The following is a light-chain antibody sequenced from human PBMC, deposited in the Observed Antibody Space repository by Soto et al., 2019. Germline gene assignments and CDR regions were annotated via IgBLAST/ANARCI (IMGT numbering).Light chain of an antibody. Sequence: DIPMTQSPSSLSASVGDRVTITCQASQDISNYLNWYQQKQGKAPQLLIYDASNLETGVPSRFSGSGSGTDFTFTISSLQPEDIATYDCQQYDNLPLTFGGGTKVEIK. CDR1: QDISNY. J-gene: IGKJ4*01. CDR3: QQYDNLPLT. V-gene: IGKV1-33*01. CDR2: DAS.